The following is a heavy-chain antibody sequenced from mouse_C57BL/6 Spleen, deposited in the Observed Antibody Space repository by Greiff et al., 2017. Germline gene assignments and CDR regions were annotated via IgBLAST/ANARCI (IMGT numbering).Heavy chain of an antibody. CDR2: IYPGSGST. V-gene: IGHV1-55*01. Sequence: VQLQQPGAELVKPGASVKMSCKASGYTFTSYWITWVKQRPGQGLEWIGDIYPGSGSTNYNEKFKSKATLTVDTSSSTAYMQLSSLTSEDSAVYYCARRDDYDVGFAYWGQGTLVTVSA. CDR1: GYTFTSYW. D-gene: IGHD2-4*01. J-gene: IGHJ3*01. CDR3: ARRDDYDVGFAY.